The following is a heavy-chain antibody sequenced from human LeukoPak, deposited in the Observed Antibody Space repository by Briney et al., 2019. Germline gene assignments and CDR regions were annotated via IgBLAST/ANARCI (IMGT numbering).Heavy chain of an antibody. CDR3: AKDLEGGGFDY. V-gene: IGHV3-30*18. CDR2: ISYDGSNK. J-gene: IGHJ4*02. D-gene: IGHD3-3*01. Sequence: PGGSLRLSCAASGFTFSSYGMHWVRQAPGKGLEWVAVISYDGSNKYYADSVKGRFTISRDNSKNTLHLQMNSLRAEDTAVYYCAKDLEGGGFDYWGQGTLVTVSS. CDR1: GFTFSSYG.